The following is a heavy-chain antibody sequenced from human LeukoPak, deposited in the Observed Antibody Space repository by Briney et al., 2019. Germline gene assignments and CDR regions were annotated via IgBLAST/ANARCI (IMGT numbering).Heavy chain of an antibody. V-gene: IGHV3-20*04. CDR1: GFAFDEHG. CDR2: INWSGGST. D-gene: IGHD2-2*01. J-gene: IGHJ4*02. CDR3: ARAPITSPFYFDY. Sequence: PGGSLRLSCAASGFAFDEHGMSWVRQVPGKGLEWVSGINWSGGSTGYADPLRGRFTISRDNAKNSLYLQMDSLRAEDTALYYCARAPITSPFYFDYWGQGTLVTVSS.